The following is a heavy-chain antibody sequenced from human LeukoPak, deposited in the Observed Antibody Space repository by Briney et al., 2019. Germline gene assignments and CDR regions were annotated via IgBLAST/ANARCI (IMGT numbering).Heavy chain of an antibody. CDR3: ASGASSAWYYFDC. J-gene: IGHJ4*02. CDR1: GFTFNSYG. D-gene: IGHD6-19*01. Sequence: GGSLRLSCAASGFTFNSYGMHWVRQTPGKGLEWVAVISYDGGNKYYADSVKGRFTISRDNSKNTLYLQMNSLRAEDTAVYYCASGASSAWYYFDCWGQGTLVTVSS. V-gene: IGHV3-30*03. CDR2: ISYDGGNK.